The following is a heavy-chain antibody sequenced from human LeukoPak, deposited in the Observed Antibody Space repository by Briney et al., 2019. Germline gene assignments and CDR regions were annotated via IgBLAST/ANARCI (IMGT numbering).Heavy chain of an antibody. CDR1: GGSFSGYY. CDR2: INHSGGT. Sequence: SETLSLTCAVYGGSFSGYYWSWIRQPPGKGLEWIGEINHSGGTKYNPSLKSRVTISVDTSKNQFSLKLSSVSAADTAMYYCARVKDPGGYYYYYYMDVWGKGTTVTVSS. CDR3: ARVKDPGGYYYYYYMDV. V-gene: IGHV4-34*01. J-gene: IGHJ6*03. D-gene: IGHD3-16*01.